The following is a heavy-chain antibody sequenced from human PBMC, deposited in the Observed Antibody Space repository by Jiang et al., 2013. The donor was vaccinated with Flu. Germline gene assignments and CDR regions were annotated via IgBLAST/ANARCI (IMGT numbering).Heavy chain of an antibody. CDR3: AHDSPLVSVSLFDY. CDR1: GSHSALLQWV. V-gene: IGHV2-5*02. Sequence: TCSFSGSHSALLQWVWAGSVSPHGKALEWLALIYWDDSKYYSPSLKNWIAITKDSSKNQVVLTMTNVDPVDTATYYCAHDSPLVSVSLFDYWGRGTLVTVSS. CDR2: IYWDDSK. J-gene: IGHJ4*02. D-gene: IGHD2-8*01.